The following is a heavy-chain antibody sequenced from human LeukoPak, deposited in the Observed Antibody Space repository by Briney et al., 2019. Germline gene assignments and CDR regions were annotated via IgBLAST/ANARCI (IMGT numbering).Heavy chain of an antibody. V-gene: IGHV2-70*04. CDR1: GCATGTCGMR. Sequence: GPTLVNPLQTLTLTCIFSGCATGTCGMRASWIRQPPGKARDWLARNDGKEDKFNSTSLKTRITISKDTSKNQVVLTMTNMDPVDTATYYCARMASQGYFDYWGQGTLVTVSS. CDR2: NDGKEDK. CDR3: ARMASQGYFDY. J-gene: IGHJ4*02.